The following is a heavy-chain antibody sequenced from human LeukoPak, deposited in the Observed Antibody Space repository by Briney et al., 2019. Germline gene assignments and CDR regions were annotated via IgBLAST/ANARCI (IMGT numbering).Heavy chain of an antibody. CDR2: ISSGSTTI. V-gene: IGHV3-48*04. D-gene: IGHD3-16*02. CDR1: GFTFSSYS. J-gene: IGHJ4*02. Sequence: GGSLRLSCAASGFTFSSYSMNWVRQAPGKGLEWVSYISSGSTTIDYADSVKGRFTISRDNAKNSLYLQMNSLRAEDTAVYYCAKEGRAPDYDYVWGSYRPLWGQGTLVTVSS. CDR3: AKEGRAPDYDYVWGSYRPL.